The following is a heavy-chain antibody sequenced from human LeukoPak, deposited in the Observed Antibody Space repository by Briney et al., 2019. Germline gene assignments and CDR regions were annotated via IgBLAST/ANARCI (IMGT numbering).Heavy chain of an antibody. J-gene: IGHJ2*01. Sequence: PSETLSLTCPVSAGSITTYYWSWIRQPPGKGLEWVGYIFYTGDTSFSPSLKSRVTISLDTSENQLSLKLSSVTAADTAVYYCARLKMGAYFDLWGRGTLVTVSS. D-gene: IGHD3-16*01. CDR1: AGSITTYY. CDR2: IFYTGDT. CDR3: ARLKMGAYFDL. V-gene: IGHV4-59*08.